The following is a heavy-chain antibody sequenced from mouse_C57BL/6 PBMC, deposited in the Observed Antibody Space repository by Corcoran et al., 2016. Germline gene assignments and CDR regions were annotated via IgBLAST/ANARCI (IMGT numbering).Heavy chain of an antibody. J-gene: IGHJ1*03. CDR1: GYTFTDYY. D-gene: IGHD4-1*01. CDR2: INPNNGGT. V-gene: IGHV1-26*01. CDR3: ARGPRTGTWYFDV. Sequence: EVQLQQSGPELVKPGASVKISCKASGYTFTDYYMNWVKQSHGKSLEWIGDINPNNGGTSYNQKFKGKATLTVDKSSSTAYMELRSLTSEDSAVYYCARGPRTGTWYFDVWGTGTTVTVSS.